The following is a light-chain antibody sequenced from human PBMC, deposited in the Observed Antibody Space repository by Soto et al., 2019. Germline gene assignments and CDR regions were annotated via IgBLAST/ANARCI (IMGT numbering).Light chain of an antibody. CDR2: AAS. Sequence: DIQMTQSPSSLSASVGDRVTITRRASKSISSYLNWYQQKPGKAPKLLIYAASSLQSGVPSRFSGSGSGTDFTLTISCLQPEDFATYYCQQSYSTLTFGGGTKVEIK. CDR3: QQSYSTLT. J-gene: IGKJ4*01. V-gene: IGKV1-39*01. CDR1: KSISSY.